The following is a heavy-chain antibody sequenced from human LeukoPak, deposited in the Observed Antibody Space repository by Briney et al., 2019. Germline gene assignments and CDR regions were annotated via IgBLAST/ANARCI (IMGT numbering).Heavy chain of an antibody. Sequence: PSETLSLTCTVSDDSVSSGSYYWSWIRQPPGKGLEWIGYMYSSGSTNYNPPLKSRVTVSVDTSRNQFSLKLTSVTAADTAVYYCAREERFWGLDYWGQGTLVTVSS. J-gene: IGHJ4*02. CDR2: MYSSGST. CDR3: AREERFWGLDY. V-gene: IGHV4-61*01. D-gene: IGHD7-27*01. CDR1: DDSVSSGSYY.